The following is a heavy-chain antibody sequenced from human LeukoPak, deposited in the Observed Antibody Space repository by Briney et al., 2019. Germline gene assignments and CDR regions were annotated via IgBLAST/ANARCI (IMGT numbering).Heavy chain of an antibody. V-gene: IGHV4-34*01. Sequence: SETLSLTCAVYGRSFSGYYWSWIRQPPGKGLEWIGEINHSGSTNYNPSLKSRVTISVDTSKNQFSLKLSSVTAADTAVYYCARHRGSYWPFDYWGQGTLVTVSS. CDR2: INHSGST. D-gene: IGHD1-26*01. J-gene: IGHJ4*02. CDR3: ARHRGSYWPFDY. CDR1: GRSFSGYY.